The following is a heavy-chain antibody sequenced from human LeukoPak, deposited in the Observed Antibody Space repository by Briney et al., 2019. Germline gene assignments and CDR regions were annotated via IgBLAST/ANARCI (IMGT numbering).Heavy chain of an antibody. D-gene: IGHD2-15*01. CDR3: ARDGSYWYFDL. Sequence: PGRSLRLSCAASGFXFSSYAIHWVRQAPGRGPEWVAIISYDGKYTYYADSVKGRFTISRDNAKNTLYLQMNSLRAEDTAVYYCARDGSYWYFDLWGRGTLVTVSS. CDR2: ISYDGKYT. CDR1: GFXFSSYA. V-gene: IGHV3-30*04. J-gene: IGHJ2*01.